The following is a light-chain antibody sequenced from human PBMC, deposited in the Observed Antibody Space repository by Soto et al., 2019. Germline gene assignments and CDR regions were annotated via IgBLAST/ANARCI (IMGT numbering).Light chain of an antibody. Sequence: DIQMTQSPSTLSASVGYRVTIACRASQSISNSLAWYQQKPGKAPNLLIYKASSLESGVPSRFSCSGSGTEFTLTICSLQPDDFATSYCRQYVSYPVTFGGGTKVE. CDR2: KAS. CDR3: RQYVSYPVT. J-gene: IGKJ4*02. CDR1: QSISNS. V-gene: IGKV1-5*03.